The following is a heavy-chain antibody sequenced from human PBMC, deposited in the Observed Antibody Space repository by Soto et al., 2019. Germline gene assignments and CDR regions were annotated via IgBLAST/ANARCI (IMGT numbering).Heavy chain of an antibody. J-gene: IGHJ6*02. Sequence: ASVKVSCKXSGYTFTSYDINWVRQATGQGLEWMGWMNPNSGNTGYAQKFQGRVTMTRNTSISTAYMELSSLRSEDTAVYYCASLPLGYCSGGSCYSSLPYYYYGMDVWGQGTTVTVSS. CDR1: GYTFTSYD. D-gene: IGHD2-15*01. V-gene: IGHV1-8*01. CDR2: MNPNSGNT. CDR3: ASLPLGYCSGGSCYSSLPYYYYGMDV.